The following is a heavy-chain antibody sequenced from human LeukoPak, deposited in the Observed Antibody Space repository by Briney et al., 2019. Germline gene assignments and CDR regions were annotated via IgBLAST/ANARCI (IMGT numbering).Heavy chain of an antibody. J-gene: IGHJ1*01. D-gene: IGHD6-13*01. CDR1: GFTVSSNY. Sequence: PGGSLRLSCAASGFTVSSNYMSWVRQAPGKGLEWVSVIYSGGSTYYAASVNGTFTISRHNSKNTLYLQMNSLRAEDTAVYYCARDPSLAAAGGRGFQHWGQGTLVTVSS. CDR2: IYSGGST. V-gene: IGHV3-66*01. CDR3: ARDPSLAAAGGRGFQH.